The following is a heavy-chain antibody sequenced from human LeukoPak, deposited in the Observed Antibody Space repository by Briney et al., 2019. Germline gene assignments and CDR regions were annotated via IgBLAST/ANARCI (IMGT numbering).Heavy chain of an antibody. Sequence: ASVKVSCTASGYTFTSYGISWVRQAPGQGLEWMGWISAYNGNTNYAQKLQGRVTMTTDTSTSTAYMELRSLRSDDTAVYYCARGKYYDSSGAPREFDIWGQGTMVTVSS. CDR2: ISAYNGNT. CDR3: ARGKYYDSSGAPREFDI. V-gene: IGHV1-18*01. CDR1: GYTFTSYG. D-gene: IGHD3-22*01. J-gene: IGHJ3*02.